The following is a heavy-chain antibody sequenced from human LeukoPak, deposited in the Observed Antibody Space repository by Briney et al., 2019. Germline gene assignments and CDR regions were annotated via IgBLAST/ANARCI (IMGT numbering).Heavy chain of an antibody. J-gene: IGHJ5*02. D-gene: IGHD3-16*02. V-gene: IGHV1-18*01. CDR1: GYTFTSYG. CDR3: ARGMITFGGVIVSNWFDP. Sequence: SVKVSCKASGYTFTSYGISWVRQAPGQGREWMGWISAYNGNTNYAQKLDGRVTMIRDTSTSPAYMEIRSLRSDDTAVYYCARGMITFGGVIVSNWFDPWGQGTLVTVSS. CDR2: ISAYNGNT.